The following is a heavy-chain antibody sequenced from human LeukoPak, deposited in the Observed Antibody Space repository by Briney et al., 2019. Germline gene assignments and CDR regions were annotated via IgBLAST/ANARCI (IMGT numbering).Heavy chain of an antibody. Sequence: GGSLRLSCAASGFTFSTYAMTWVRQAPGKGLEWVSAIGGTGDSTYYADSVKGRFTISRDNSKNTLYLQMNSLRAEDTAIYYCAKPYDTSGNYWAPFDDWGQGTLVTVSS. CDR2: IGGTGDST. J-gene: IGHJ4*02. CDR3: AKPYDTSGNYWAPFDD. D-gene: IGHD3-22*01. V-gene: IGHV3-23*01. CDR1: GFTFSTYA.